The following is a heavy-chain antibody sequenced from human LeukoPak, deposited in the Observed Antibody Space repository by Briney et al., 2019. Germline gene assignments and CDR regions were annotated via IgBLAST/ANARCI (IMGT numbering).Heavy chain of an antibody. D-gene: IGHD4-17*01. J-gene: IGHJ5*02. CDR2: INAGNGNT. CDR1: GYTCTSYA. V-gene: IGHV1-3*01. Sequence: ASVKVSCKASGYTCTSYAMHWVRQAPGQRLEWMGWINAGNGNTKYSQKFQGRVTITRDTSASTAYMELSSPRSEDTAVYYCARDSPVSGDWFDPWGQGTLVTVSS. CDR3: ARDSPVSGDWFDP.